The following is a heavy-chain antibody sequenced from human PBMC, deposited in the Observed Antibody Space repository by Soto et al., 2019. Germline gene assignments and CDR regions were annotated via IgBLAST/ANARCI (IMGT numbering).Heavy chain of an antibody. CDR1: GFTFNSYW. CDR2: IKEDGSET. CDR3: ARRGDDFDS. D-gene: IGHD4-17*01. V-gene: IGHV3-7*01. J-gene: IGHJ4*02. Sequence: EVQLVESGGDLVQPGGSLRLSCTASGFTFNSYWMSWVRQAPGKGLEWVANIKEDGSETYYVDSVQGRFTISRDNAKNSLYLQMHSLRAEDTAVYYCARRGDDFDSWGQGTLVTVSS.